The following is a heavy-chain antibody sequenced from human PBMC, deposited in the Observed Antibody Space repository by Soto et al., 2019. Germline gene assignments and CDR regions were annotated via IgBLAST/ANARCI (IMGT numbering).Heavy chain of an antibody. V-gene: IGHV3-43D*04. CDR1: GFTFDEYA. D-gene: IGHD3-3*01. CDR2: ISWDGSNR. J-gene: IGHJ4*02. CDR3: AKDISRGQTKNYDFWSGPDY. Sequence: EVQLVESGGVVVQPGGSLRLSCAASGFTFDEYAMHWVRQPPGKGLEWVSLISWDGSNRYYADSVQGRFTISRDNSKYSLYLEINSLIPEETALYYCAKDISRGQTKNYDFWSGPDYWGQGTLVTVSS.